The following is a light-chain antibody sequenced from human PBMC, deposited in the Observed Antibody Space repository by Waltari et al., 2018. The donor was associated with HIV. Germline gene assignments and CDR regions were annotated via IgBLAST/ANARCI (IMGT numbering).Light chain of an antibody. CDR3: SSYTTTTTIL. J-gene: IGLJ3*02. CDR2: EVT. CDR1: NSDIGGYNY. Sequence: QSALTQPASVSGSPGQSITTSCTGTNSDIGGYNYVSWYQQHPGTAPKLLIYEVTHRPSGISYRFSGSKSGNTASMTISGLQAEDEADYYCSSYTTTTTILFGGGTKVTVL. V-gene: IGLV2-14*01.